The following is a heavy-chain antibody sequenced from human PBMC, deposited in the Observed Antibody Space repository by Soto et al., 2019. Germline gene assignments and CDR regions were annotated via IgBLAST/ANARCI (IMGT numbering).Heavy chain of an antibody. V-gene: IGHV4-34*01. J-gene: IGHJ5*02. CDR1: GGSFSGYY. D-gene: IGHD3-10*01. CDR3: ATSRTWITMVRGVRRGFDP. CDR2: INHSGST. Sequence: SETLSLTCAVYGGSFSGYYWSWIRQPPGKGLEWIGEINHSGSTNYNPSLKSRVTISVDTSKNQFSLKLSSVTAADTAVYYCATSRTWITMVRGVRRGFDPWGQGTLVTVSS.